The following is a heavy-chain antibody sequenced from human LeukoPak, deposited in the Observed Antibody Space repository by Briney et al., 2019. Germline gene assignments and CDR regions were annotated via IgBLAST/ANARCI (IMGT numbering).Heavy chain of an antibody. Sequence: GGSLRLSCAASGFTFDDYAMHWVRQAPGKGLEWVSGISWNSGSIGYADSVKGRFTISRDNAKNSLYLQMNSLRAEDTAVYYCAGGWYDFWTGYYTYYYMDVWGKGTTVTVSS. CDR1: GFTFDDYA. CDR2: ISWNSGSI. J-gene: IGHJ6*03. D-gene: IGHD3-3*01. V-gene: IGHV3-9*01. CDR3: AGGWYDFWTGYYTYYYMDV.